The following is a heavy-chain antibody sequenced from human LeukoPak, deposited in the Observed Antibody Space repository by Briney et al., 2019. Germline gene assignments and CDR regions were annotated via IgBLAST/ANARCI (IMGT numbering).Heavy chain of an antibody. CDR1: GGSISSYY. Sequence: SETLSLTCTVSGGSISSYYWTWIRQSPGKGLEWLAYIYYTGSTNLNPSLKSRLTISVDTSKNQFSLRLSSVTAADTAIHHCARRMTVSATNWFDPWGQGTLVTVSS. D-gene: IGHD5/OR15-5a*01. CDR2: IYYTGST. V-gene: IGHV4-59*01. CDR3: ARRMTVSATNWFDP. J-gene: IGHJ5*02.